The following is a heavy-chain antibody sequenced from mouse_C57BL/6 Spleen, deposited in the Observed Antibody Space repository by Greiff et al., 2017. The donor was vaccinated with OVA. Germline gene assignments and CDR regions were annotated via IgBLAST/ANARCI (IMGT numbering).Heavy chain of an antibody. CDR3: ASLNADWFDY. Sequence: QVQLQQPGAELVRPGSSVKLSCKASGYTFTSYWMHWVKQRPIQGLEWIGNIDPSDSETHYNQQFKDKATLTVDKSSSTAYMQLSSLTSEDSAVYYCASLNADWFDYWGQGTTLTGSS. D-gene: IGHD2-13*01. V-gene: IGHV1-52*01. J-gene: IGHJ2*01. CDR1: GYTFTSYW. CDR2: IDPSDSET.